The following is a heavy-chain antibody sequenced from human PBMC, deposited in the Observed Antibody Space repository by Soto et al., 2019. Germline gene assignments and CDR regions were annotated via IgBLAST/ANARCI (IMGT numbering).Heavy chain of an antibody. CDR3: ARSPYSYGPIDY. CDR2: IYSGGST. D-gene: IGHD5-18*01. Sequence: PGGSLRLSCAASGFTVSSNYMSWVRQAPGKGLEWVSVIYSGGSTYYAGSVKGRFTISRDNSKNTLYLQMNSLRAEDTAVYYCARSPYSYGPIDYWGQGTLVTVSS. J-gene: IGHJ4*02. CDR1: GFTVSSNY. V-gene: IGHV3-66*01.